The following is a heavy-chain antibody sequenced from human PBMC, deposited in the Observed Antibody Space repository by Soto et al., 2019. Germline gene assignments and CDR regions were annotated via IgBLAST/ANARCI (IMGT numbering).Heavy chain of an antibody. V-gene: IGHV2-5*02. J-gene: IGHJ4*02. CDR2: IYWDADK. CDR3: AANPTGACNSDIDY. Sequence: SGPTLVNPTQTLTLTCTFSGLSLSSSGVGVAWIRQPPGKALEWLALIYWDADKRYSPSLKNRLTITKDTSKNQVILTVTNMLPVETAAYFCAANPTGACNSDIDYWGQGTLVTVSS. CDR1: GLSLSSSGVG. D-gene: IGHD2-15*01.